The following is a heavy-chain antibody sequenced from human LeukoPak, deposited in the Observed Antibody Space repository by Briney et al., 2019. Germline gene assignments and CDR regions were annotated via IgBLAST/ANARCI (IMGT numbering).Heavy chain of an antibody. CDR3: VKGVSPSVSIGFEF. CDR2: ISWDSSSI. V-gene: IGHV3-9*01. D-gene: IGHD3-10*01. Sequence: GGSLRLSCAVSGLTFGDYAMHWVRQAPGKGLEWVSGISWDSSSIGYADSVKGRFTIFRDNAKNSLYLQMDSLRTEDTAVYYCVKGVSPSVSIGFEFGGQGTVVTVSS. CDR1: GLTFGDYA. J-gene: IGHJ4*02.